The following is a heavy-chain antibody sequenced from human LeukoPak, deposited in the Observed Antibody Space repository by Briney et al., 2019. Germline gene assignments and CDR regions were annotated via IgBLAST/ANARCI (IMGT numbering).Heavy chain of an antibody. CDR3: ATGNDRRFFDY. CDR1: GGSISSYY. CDR2: IYNSGSI. Sequence: SETLSLTCTVSGGSISSYYWSWIRQPPGKALEWIGYIYNSGSINYNPSLKSRVTMSVDTSKNQVPLKLTSGTPADTAVYYCATGNDRRFFDYWGQGTLVTVSS. J-gene: IGHJ4*02. V-gene: IGHV4-59*01. D-gene: IGHD1-1*01.